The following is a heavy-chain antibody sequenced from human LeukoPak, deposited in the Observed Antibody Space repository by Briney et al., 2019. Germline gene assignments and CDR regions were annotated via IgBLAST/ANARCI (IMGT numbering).Heavy chain of an antibody. CDR1: GFTFSSYE. CDR3: ARGSGGYSGWFDP. J-gene: IGHJ5*02. V-gene: IGHV3-48*03. D-gene: IGHD5-12*01. CDR2: ISSSGSSM. Sequence: PGGSLRLSCAASGFTFSSYEMNWVRQAPGKGLEWVSYISSSGSSMYYADSVKGRFTISRANAKNSLYLQMSSLRAEDTAVYYCARGSGGYSGWFDPWGQGTLVTVSS.